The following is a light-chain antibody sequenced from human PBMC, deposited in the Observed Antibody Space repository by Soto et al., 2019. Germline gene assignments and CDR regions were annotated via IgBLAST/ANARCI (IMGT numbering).Light chain of an antibody. CDR1: QSISRS. V-gene: IGKV1-5*01. CDR3: QQYHSYYT. Sequence: DIQMTQSPSTLSASVGDRVTITCRASQSISRSLAWYQQEPGKAPKLLIYDASSLESGVPTRFSGSGSGTEFTLTISSLQPDDFATYYCQQYHSYYTFGQGTKLEIK. J-gene: IGKJ2*01. CDR2: DAS.